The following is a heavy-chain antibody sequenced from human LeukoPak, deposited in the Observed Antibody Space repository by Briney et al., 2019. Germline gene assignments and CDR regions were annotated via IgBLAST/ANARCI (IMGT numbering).Heavy chain of an antibody. V-gene: IGHV1-2*02. CDR3: ARDDYYGSGSYFNWFDP. J-gene: IGHJ5*02. D-gene: IGHD3-10*01. CDR2: INPNSGGT. CDR1: GYTFTGYY. Sequence: GASVKVSCKASGYTFTGYYMHWVRQAPGQGLEWMGWINPNSGGTNYAQKFQGRVTMTRDTSISTAYMELSRLRSDDTAVYYCARDDYYGSGSYFNWFDPWGQGTLVTVSS.